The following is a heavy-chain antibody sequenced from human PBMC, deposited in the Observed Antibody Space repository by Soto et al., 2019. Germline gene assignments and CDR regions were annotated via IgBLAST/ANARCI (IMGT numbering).Heavy chain of an antibody. CDR3: ERDVRVDAPDYLHY. Sequence: SLRLSWAASGFTFTNCAMHWVRQTPGKGLEWVAVVGSDGMHNYYGDFVKGRFTISRDTSENTVYLQMDRLTMEATDVYYCERDVRVDAPDYLHYWGRGTRVTVSS. J-gene: IGHJ4*02. D-gene: IGHD2-8*01. CDR1: GFTFTNCA. V-gene: IGHV3-30*01. CDR2: VGSDGMHN.